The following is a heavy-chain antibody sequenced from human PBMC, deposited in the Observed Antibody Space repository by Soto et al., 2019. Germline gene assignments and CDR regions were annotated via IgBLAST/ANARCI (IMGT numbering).Heavy chain of an antibody. V-gene: IGHV3-53*01. Sequence: HPGGSLRLSCAASGFTVSSNYMSWVRQAPGKGLEWVSIIYPAGSTYYADSVQGRFTISRDNSKNTLYLQMNSLRAEDTAVYYCARDSQGLPAASPGFYYYGMDVWGQGTTVTVSS. CDR1: GFTVSSNY. J-gene: IGHJ6*02. CDR3: ARDSQGLPAASPGFYYYGMDV. D-gene: IGHD2-2*01. CDR2: IYPAGST.